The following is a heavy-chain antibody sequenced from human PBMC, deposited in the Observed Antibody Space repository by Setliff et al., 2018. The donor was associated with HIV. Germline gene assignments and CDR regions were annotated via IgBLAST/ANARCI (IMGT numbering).Heavy chain of an antibody. CDR1: GGSISSSNYY. V-gene: IGHV4-39*01. J-gene: IGHJ4*02. CDR3: ARRVILSYGYYFDY. D-gene: IGHD3-16*02. Sequence: SESLSLTCTVSGGSISSSNYYWGWLRQPPGKGLEWIGSIYYSGNTYYNPSLKSRVTISVDTSKNQFSLKLSSVTAADTAVYHCARRVILSYGYYFDYWGQGTLVTVSS. CDR2: IYYSGNT.